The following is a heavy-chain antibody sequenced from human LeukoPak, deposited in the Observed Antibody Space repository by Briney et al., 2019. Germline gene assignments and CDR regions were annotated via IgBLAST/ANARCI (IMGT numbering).Heavy chain of an antibody. CDR2: ISNSGSTI. CDR1: GFTFSSYE. CDR3: AAPGIAVAGTKVNWFDP. Sequence: GGSLRLSCAASGFTFSSYEMNWVRQAPGKGLEWVSYISNSGSTIYYADSVKGRFTISRDNAKNSLYLQMNSLRAEDTAVYYCAAPGIAVAGTKVNWFDPWGQGTLVTVSS. J-gene: IGHJ5*02. V-gene: IGHV3-48*03. D-gene: IGHD6-19*01.